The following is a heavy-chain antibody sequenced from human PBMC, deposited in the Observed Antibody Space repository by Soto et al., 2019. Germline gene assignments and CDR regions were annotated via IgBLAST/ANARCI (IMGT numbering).Heavy chain of an antibody. CDR2: IGTAGDT. CDR1: GFSFSSYD. D-gene: IGHD6-19*01. CDR3: ARGSAGYSSGWYVNY. J-gene: IGHJ4*02. Sequence: GGSLRLSCAASGFSFSSYDMHWVRQATGKGLEWVSAIGTAGDTYYPGSVKGRFTISRENAKNSLYLQMYNLRAGDTAVYYCARGSAGYSSGWYVNYWGQGTLVTVSS. V-gene: IGHV3-13*01.